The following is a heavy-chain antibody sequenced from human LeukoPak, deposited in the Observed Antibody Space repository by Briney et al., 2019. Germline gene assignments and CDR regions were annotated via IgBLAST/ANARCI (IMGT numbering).Heavy chain of an antibody. Sequence: GGSLRLSCAASGFTFSSYALNWVRQAPRKGLEWVSGISNNGVNRNCADSVKGRFTISRDNSKNTLYLQMNSLRAEDTAVYYCAKGEFGRGWPNWGQGTLVTVSS. CDR1: GFTFSSYA. J-gene: IGHJ4*02. CDR3: AKGEFGRGWPN. V-gene: IGHV3-23*01. D-gene: IGHD6-19*01. CDR2: ISNNGVNR.